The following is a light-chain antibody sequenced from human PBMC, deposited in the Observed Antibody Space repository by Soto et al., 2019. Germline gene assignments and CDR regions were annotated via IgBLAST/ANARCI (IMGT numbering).Light chain of an antibody. CDR2: DAS. CDR3: QHYNSYSGT. CDR1: QSINSW. J-gene: IGKJ1*01. Sequence: DIQITQSPSTLSASVGDRVTITCRASQSINSWLAWYQQRPGKAPKLLIYDASSLESGVPSRFSGSGSGTEFTLTISSLQPDDVATYYCQHYNSYSGTLGQGTKVDIK. V-gene: IGKV1-5*01.